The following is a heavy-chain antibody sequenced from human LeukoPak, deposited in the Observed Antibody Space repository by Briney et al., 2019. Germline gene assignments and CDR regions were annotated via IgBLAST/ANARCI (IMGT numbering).Heavy chain of an antibody. J-gene: IGHJ4*02. CDR3: ARGSRFWLGNFFRQPLFFDY. Sequence: SETLSLTCAVYGESFSGYFWKWLRQPPGKGLEWIGEINDSGSTNYNPSLKNRLTMSVDTSKNQFSLNLNSVTAADTAVYFCARGSRFWLGNFFRQPLFFDYWGQGSLASVSS. CDR2: INDSGST. CDR1: GESFSGYF. V-gene: IGHV4-34*01. D-gene: IGHD6-19*01.